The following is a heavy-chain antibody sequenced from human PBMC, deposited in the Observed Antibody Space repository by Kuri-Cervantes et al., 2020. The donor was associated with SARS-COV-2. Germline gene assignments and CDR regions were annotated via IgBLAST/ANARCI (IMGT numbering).Heavy chain of an antibody. Sequence: GGSLRLSCAASGFTVSSNYMSWVRQAPGKGLEWVSGFSNSGGPTYYADAVKGRFTISGDNSRKTLYLQMDSLRDEDTAIYYCARACYASGSYCGMDYWGQGTLVTVSS. V-gene: IGHV3-53*01. J-gene: IGHJ4*02. CDR1: GFTVSSNY. CDR2: SNSGGPT. CDR3: ARACYASGSYCGMDY. D-gene: IGHD3-10*01.